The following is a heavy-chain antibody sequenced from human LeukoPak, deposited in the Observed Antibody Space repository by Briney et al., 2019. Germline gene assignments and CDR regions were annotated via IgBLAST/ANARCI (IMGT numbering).Heavy chain of an antibody. CDR2: IYYSGST. Sequence: QVQLQESGPGLVKPSQTLSLTCTVSGGSISSGDDYWSWIRQPPGQGRAGMGNIYYSGSTYYNPSLKSRVTISVDTSKNQFSLRLSSVTAADTAVYYCARRGYYGSGSDYWGQGTLVTVSS. CDR3: ARRGYYGSGSDY. D-gene: IGHD3-10*01. CDR1: GGSISSGDDY. J-gene: IGHJ4*02. V-gene: IGHV4-30-4*01.